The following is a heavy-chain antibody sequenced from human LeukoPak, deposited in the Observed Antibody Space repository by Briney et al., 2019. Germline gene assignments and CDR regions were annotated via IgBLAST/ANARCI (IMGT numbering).Heavy chain of an antibody. V-gene: IGHV1-69*04. CDR2: IIPIFGIA. J-gene: IGHJ6*02. Sequence: SVKVSCKASGGTFSSYAISGVRQAPGQGLEWMGRIIPIFGIANYAQKFQGRVTITADKSTSTAYMELSRLRSEDTAVYYCARGIAVAEGMDVWGQGTTVTVSS. D-gene: IGHD6-19*01. CDR1: GGTFSSYA. CDR3: ARGIAVAEGMDV.